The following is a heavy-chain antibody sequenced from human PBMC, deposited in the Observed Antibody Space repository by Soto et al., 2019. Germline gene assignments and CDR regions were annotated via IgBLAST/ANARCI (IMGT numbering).Heavy chain of an antibody. D-gene: IGHD5-18*01. V-gene: IGHV4-61*01. CDR1: GDSVNSENYY. Sequence: SETLSLTCSVSGDSVNSENYYWTWIRQSPGKGLEWIGYAHSGGRTDYNPSLKSRVTISLDTPVNQFSLQLTSVTAADTAVYYCAREIRGYSRALDYWGQGXLVTVSS. CDR2: AHSGGRT. CDR3: AREIRGYSRALDY. J-gene: IGHJ4*02.